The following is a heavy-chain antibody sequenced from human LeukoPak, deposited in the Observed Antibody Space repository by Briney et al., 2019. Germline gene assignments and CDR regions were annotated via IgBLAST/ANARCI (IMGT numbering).Heavy chain of an antibody. V-gene: IGHV4-59*01. D-gene: IGHD6-13*01. CDR3: ARGGGSSWYLTMV. Sequence: SETLSLTCTVSGGSISSYYWSWIRQPPGKGLEWIGFIYYTGFTIYNPSLKSRVTISVDTSKNQFSLKLSSVTAADTAVYYCARGGGSSWYLTMVWGQGTLVTVSS. CDR1: GGSISSYY. CDR2: IYYTGFT. J-gene: IGHJ4*02.